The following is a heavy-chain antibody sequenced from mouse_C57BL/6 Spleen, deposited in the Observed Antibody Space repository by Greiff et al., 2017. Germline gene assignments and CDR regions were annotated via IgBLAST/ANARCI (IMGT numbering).Heavy chain of an antibody. CDR2: IHPNSGST. CDR3: ARSCSFGSRFDV. J-gene: IGHJ1*03. CDR1: GYTFTSYW. V-gene: IGHV1-64*01. Sequence: QVQLQQPGAELVKPGASVKLSCKASGYTFTSYWMHWVKQRPGQGLEWIGMIHPNSGSTNYNEKLKSKATLTVDKSSSTAYMKLIILTSEDSAVYYCARSCSFGSRFDVWGTGTTVTVSS. D-gene: IGHD1-1*01.